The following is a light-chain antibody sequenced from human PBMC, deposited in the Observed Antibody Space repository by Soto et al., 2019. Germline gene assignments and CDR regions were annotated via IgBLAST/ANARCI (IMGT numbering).Light chain of an antibody. V-gene: IGKV1-5*01. Sequence: DIQMTQSPSTLSASVGDRGTITCRASESISSWLAWYQQKPGKAPKLLIYDASTLDSGVPSGFRGSGSGTEFTLTLRSLQPDDFASYYCQQYKSYWTFGQGKKVDIK. J-gene: IGKJ1*01. CDR2: DAS. CDR1: ESISSW. CDR3: QQYKSYWT.